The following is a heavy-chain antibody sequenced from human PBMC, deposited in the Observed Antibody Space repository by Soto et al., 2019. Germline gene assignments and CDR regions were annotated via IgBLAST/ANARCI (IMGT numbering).Heavy chain of an antibody. CDR2: IWYDGSNK. Sequence: VESLRLSCAASGFTFSSYGMHWVRQPPGKVLEWVAVIWYDGSNKYYADSVKGRFTISRDNSKNTLYLQMNSLRAEDTAVYYCARERPSGYCYGRTDLDYWGQGTLVTVSA. CDR3: ARERPSGYCYGRTDLDY. CDR1: GFTFSSYG. J-gene: IGHJ4*02. V-gene: IGHV3-33*01. D-gene: IGHD5-18*01.